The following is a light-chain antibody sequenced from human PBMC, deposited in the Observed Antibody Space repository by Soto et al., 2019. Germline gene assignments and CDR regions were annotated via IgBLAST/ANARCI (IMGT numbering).Light chain of an antibody. Sequence: EIVLTQSPGTLSLSPGEGATLSCRASQSVSSSYLAWYQQKPGQAPRLLIYGASNRATGIPDRFSGSGSGTDFTLTISRLEPEDFAVYYCQQYGSSPPLTFGGGTKV. CDR2: GAS. V-gene: IGKV3-20*01. CDR1: QSVSSSY. J-gene: IGKJ4*01. CDR3: QQYGSSPPLT.